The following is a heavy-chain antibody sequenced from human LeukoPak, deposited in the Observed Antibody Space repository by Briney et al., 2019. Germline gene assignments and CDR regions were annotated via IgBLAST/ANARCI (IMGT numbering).Heavy chain of an antibody. CDR3: ARAPISSSPSIDY. CDR2: INHSGST. V-gene: IGHV4-34*01. J-gene: IGHJ4*02. D-gene: IGHD6-6*01. CDR1: GGSFSGYY. Sequence: SETLSLTCAVYGGSFSGYYWSWIRQPPGKGLEWIGEINHSGSTNYNPSLKSRVTISVDTSKNQFSLKLSSVTAADTAVYYCARAPISSSPSIDYWGQGTLVTVSS.